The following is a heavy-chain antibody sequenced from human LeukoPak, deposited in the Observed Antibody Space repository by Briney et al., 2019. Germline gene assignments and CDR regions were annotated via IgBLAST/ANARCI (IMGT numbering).Heavy chain of an antibody. CDR1: GFTFSSYG. V-gene: IGHV3-30*18. Sequence: GRSLRLSCAASGFTFSSYGMHWVRQAPGKGLKWVAVISYDGSNKYYADSVKGRFTISRDNSENTLYLQMNSLRTEDAAVYFCAKDRIRLTTFGYYYYGMDVWGQGATVTGSS. J-gene: IGHJ6*02. CDR3: AKDRIRLTTFGYYYYGMDV. D-gene: IGHD3-16*01. CDR2: ISYDGSNK.